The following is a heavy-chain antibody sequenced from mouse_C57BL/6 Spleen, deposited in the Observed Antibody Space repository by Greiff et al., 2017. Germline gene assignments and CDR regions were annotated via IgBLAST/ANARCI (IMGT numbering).Heavy chain of an antibody. D-gene: IGHD1-1*02. CDR1: GFTFSDYG. CDR3: ARGSDYGYYAMDY. Sequence: EVQLQESGGGLVKPGGSLKLSCAASGFTFSDYGMHWVRQAPEKGLEWVAYISSGSSTIYYAATVKGRFTISRDSAKNALFLQMTSLRSEDTAMYDCARGSDYGYYAMDYGGQGTSVTVAA. V-gene: IGHV5-17*01. J-gene: IGHJ4*01. CDR2: ISSGSSTI.